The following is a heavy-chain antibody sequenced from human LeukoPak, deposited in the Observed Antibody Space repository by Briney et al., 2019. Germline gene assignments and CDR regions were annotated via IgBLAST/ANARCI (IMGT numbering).Heavy chain of an antibody. CDR1: GGSIRSSYYY. J-gene: IGHJ4*02. D-gene: IGHD3-3*01. CDR3: ARLCYYDFWSDIFYYFDY. V-gene: IGHV4-39*01. Sequence: SETLSLTCTVSGGSIRSSYYYWGWIRQPPGKGLEWIGSIYDSGSTYYNPSLKSRVTISVDTSKNQFSLKLSSVTAADTAVYYCARLCYYDFWSDIFYYFDYWGQGTLVTVSS. CDR2: IYDSGST.